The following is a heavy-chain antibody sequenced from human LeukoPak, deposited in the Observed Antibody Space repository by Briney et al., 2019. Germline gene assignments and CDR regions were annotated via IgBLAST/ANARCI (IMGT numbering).Heavy chain of an antibody. J-gene: IGHJ4*02. CDR1: GGSISSYF. V-gene: IGHV4-59*01. CDR2: IYYSGST. CDR3: ARVALNYCSGGSCYPFFDY. D-gene: IGHD2-15*01. Sequence: SETLSLTCTVSGGSISSYFWSWIRQPPGKGLEWIGYIYYSGSTNYNPSLKSRVTISVDTSKNQFSLKLSSVTAADTAVYYCARVALNYCSGGSCYPFFDYWGQGTLVTVSS.